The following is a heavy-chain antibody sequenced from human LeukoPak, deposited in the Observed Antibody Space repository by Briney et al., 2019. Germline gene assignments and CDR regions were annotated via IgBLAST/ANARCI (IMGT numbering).Heavy chain of an antibody. D-gene: IGHD4-17*01. CDR2: IYYSGST. CDR3: ARRRGGDYGMYYYYYMDV. Sequence: PETLSLTCTVSGGSINSSSYYWGWIRQPPGKGLEWIGSIYYSGSTNYNPSLKSRVTISVDTSKNQFSLKLSSVTAADTAVYYCARRRGGDYGMYYYYYMDVWGKGTTVTVSS. V-gene: IGHV4-39*07. J-gene: IGHJ6*03. CDR1: GGSINSSSYY.